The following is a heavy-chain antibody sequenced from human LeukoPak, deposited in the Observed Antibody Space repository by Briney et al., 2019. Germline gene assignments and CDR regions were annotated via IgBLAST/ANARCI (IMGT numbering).Heavy chain of an antibody. D-gene: IGHD3-10*01. CDR2: IYTSGHP. Sequence: PSETLSLTCTVSGGSISSGSYYWSWIRRPAGKGLERIRRIYTSGHPSYHPTHQRPDTISGSTSKNQCTLQLSSVTAAHTAVDYCARDSPPKTPPWFLDSWGPGTLVSVSS. J-gene: IGHJ4*02. CDR3: ARDSPPKTPPWFLDS. CDR1: GGSISSGSYY. V-gene: IGHV4-61*02.